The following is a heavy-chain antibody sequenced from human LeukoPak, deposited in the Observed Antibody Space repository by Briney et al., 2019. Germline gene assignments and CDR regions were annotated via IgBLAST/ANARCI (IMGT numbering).Heavy chain of an antibody. CDR2: INHSGST. V-gene: IGHV4-34*01. Sequence: PSETLSLTCAVYGGSFSGYYWSWIRQPPGKGLEWIGEINHSGSTNYNPSLKSRVTISVDTSKNQFSLKLSSVTAADTAVYYCARDPSFSSSLDYWGQGTLVTVSS. J-gene: IGHJ4*02. CDR3: ARDPSFSSSLDY. D-gene: IGHD2/OR15-2a*01. CDR1: GGSFSGYY.